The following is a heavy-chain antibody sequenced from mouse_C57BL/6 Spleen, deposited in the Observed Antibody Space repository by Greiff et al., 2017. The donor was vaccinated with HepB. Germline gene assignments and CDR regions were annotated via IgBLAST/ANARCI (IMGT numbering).Heavy chain of an antibody. CDR2: IDPSDSYT. V-gene: IGHV1-50*01. J-gene: IGHJ2*01. Sequence: VQLQQSGAELVKPGASVKLSCKASGYTFTSYWMQWVKQRPGQGLEWIGEIDPSDSYTNYNQKFKGKATLTVDTSSSTAYMQLSSLTSEDSAVYYCARGTGTPDYWGQGTTLTASS. CDR1: GYTFTSYW. D-gene: IGHD4-1*01. CDR3: ARGTGTPDY.